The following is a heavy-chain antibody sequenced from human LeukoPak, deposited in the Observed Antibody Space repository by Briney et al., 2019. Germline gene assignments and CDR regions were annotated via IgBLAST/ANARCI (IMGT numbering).Heavy chain of an antibody. V-gene: IGHV3-53*01. CDR2: IYSGGST. D-gene: IGHD3-9*01. CDR1: GFTVSSNY. J-gene: IGHJ3*02. Sequence: GGSLRLSCAASGFTVSSNYMSWVRQAPGKGLEWVSVIYSGGSTYYADSVKGRFTMSRDNSKNTLYLQMNSLRAEDTAVYYCARGYFQLEAEGAFDIWGQGTMVTVSS. CDR3: ARGYFQLEAEGAFDI.